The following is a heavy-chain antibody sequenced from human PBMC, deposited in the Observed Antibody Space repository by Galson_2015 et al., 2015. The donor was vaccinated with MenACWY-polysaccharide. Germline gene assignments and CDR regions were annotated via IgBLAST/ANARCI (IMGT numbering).Heavy chain of an antibody. D-gene: IGHD1-26*01. CDR1: DYSIRSGYF. J-gene: IGHJ4*02. V-gene: IGHV4-38-2*01. CDR2: IFHSGTT. CDR3: ARVEKYSGSFYILY. Sequence: SETLSLTCAVSDYSIRSGYFWGWIRQPPGKGLERIASIFHSGTTYYNPSLKSRVTISVDTSKNQFSLKLSSVTAADTVVYYCARVEKYSGSFYILYWGQGTLVTVSS.